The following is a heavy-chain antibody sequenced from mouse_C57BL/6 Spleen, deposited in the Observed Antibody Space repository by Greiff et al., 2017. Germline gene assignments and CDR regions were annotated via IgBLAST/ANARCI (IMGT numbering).Heavy chain of an antibody. Sequence: VQLQQPGAELVKPGASVKVSCKASGYTFTSYWMHWVKQRPGQGLEWIGRIHPSDSDTNYNQKFKGKATLTVDKSSSTAYMQLISLTSEDAAVYYCAMSVVSDGYFDVWGTGTTVTVSS. V-gene: IGHV1-74*01. CDR2: IHPSDSDT. CDR3: AMSVVSDGYFDV. CDR1: GYTFTSYW. J-gene: IGHJ1*03. D-gene: IGHD1-1*01.